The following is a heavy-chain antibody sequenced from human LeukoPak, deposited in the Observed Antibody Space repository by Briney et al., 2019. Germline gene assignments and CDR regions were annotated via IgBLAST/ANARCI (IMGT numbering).Heavy chain of an antibody. J-gene: IGHJ4*02. CDR3: AKSDLGHRSRQVGHFDY. D-gene: IGHD2-15*01. CDR1: GFTFSSCA. Sequence: GGSLRLSCAASGFTFSSCAMSWVRQAPGKGLEWVSIISGSGHGPVTYYADSVKGRFTISRDDSKNTLFLHMNSLRAEDTAVYYCAKSDLGHRSRQVGHFDYWGQGTLVTVSS. V-gene: IGHV3-23*01. CDR2: ISGSGHGPVT.